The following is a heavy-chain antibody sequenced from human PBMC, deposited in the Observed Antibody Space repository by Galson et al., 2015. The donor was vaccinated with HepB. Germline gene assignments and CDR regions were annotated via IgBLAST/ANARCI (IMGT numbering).Heavy chain of an antibody. CDR1: GCTVSSHG. J-gene: IGHJ5*02. CDR3: ARDFAAGTWWFDP. D-gene: IGHD6-19*01. V-gene: IGHV3-7*03. Sequence: SLGLSGAASGCTVSSHGMTGVRQAPGKGLEWVATIKQDGSEWAYVDSVQGRFTISRDNAKNLLFVQMNSLTAEDTAVYYCARDFAAGTWWFDPWGQGTLVTVSS. CDR2: IKQDGSEW.